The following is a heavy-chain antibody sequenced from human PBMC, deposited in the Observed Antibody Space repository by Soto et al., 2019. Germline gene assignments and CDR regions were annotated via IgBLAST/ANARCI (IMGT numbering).Heavy chain of an antibody. J-gene: IGHJ4*02. D-gene: IGHD3-3*01. CDR3: ARCRNDPRYYDFWSGYYTPYYFDY. CDR2: ISSLSSPR. CDR1: GFTFGGYS. V-gene: IGHV3-48*02. Sequence: GGSLRLSCAASGFTFGGYSMNWVRQAPGKGLEWISYISSLSSPRYYAESVEGRFIISRDNAKNSLYLQMNSLRDEDTAVYYCARCRNDPRYYDFWSGYYTPYYFDYWGQGTLVTVSS.